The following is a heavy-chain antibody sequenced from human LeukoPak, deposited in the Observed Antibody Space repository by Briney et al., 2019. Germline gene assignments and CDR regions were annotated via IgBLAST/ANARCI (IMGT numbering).Heavy chain of an antibody. V-gene: IGHV3-21*01. Sequence: GGSLRLSCAASGFTFSSYNMNWVRQAPGKGLEWVSSISTSSSYIYYADSVKGRFTISRDNAKNSLYLQMNSLRAEDTAVFYCARARRDIYGFDAFDLWGQGTMITVSS. CDR2: ISTSSSYI. D-gene: IGHD5-18*01. CDR1: GFTFSSYN. CDR3: ARARRDIYGFDAFDL. J-gene: IGHJ3*01.